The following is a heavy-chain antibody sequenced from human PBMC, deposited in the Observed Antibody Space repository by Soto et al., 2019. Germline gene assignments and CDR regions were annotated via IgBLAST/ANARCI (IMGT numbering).Heavy chain of an antibody. V-gene: IGHV5-51*01. Sequence: GESLKISCEGSVYIFTNYWIGWVRQMPGKGLEWMGIVNPDDSTTTYSQSFQGQVIISADKSVRSAYLQWSSLKDSDTATYYCVRRFCSGTSCRFNWFDPWGQGTLVTAPQ. CDR3: VRRFCSGTSCRFNWFDP. J-gene: IGHJ5*02. CDR2: VNPDDSTT. D-gene: IGHD2-2*01. CDR1: VYIFTNYW.